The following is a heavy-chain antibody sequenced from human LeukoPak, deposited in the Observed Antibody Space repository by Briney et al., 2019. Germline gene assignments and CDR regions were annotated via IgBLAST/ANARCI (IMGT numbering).Heavy chain of an antibody. CDR2: MNPNSGNT. Sequence: ASVKVSCKASGYTFTSYDINWVRQATGQGLEWMGWMNPNSGNTGYAQKFQGRVTMTRNTSISTAYMELSSLRSEDTAVYYCAGTGNWNYDLDYWGQGTLVTVSS. CDR1: GYTFTSYD. CDR3: AGTGNWNYDLDY. J-gene: IGHJ4*02. D-gene: IGHD1-7*01. V-gene: IGHV1-8*01.